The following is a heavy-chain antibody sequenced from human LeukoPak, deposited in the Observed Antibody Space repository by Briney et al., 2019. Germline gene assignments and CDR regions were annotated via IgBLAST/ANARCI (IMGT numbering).Heavy chain of an antibody. J-gene: IGHJ6*02. CDR3: AREARYCSGGSCSYYYYYYGMDV. CDR1: GFTFSGYA. CDR2: ISYDGSNK. D-gene: IGHD2-15*01. V-gene: IGHV3-30-3*01. Sequence: GSLRLSCAASGFTFSGYAMHWVRQAPGKGLEWVAVISYDGSNKYYADSVKGRFTISRDNSKNTLYLQMNSLRAEDTAVYYCAREARYCSGGSCSYYYYYYGMDVWGQGTTVTVSS.